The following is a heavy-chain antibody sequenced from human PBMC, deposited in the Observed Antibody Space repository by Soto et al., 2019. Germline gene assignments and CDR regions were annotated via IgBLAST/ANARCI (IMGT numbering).Heavy chain of an antibody. J-gene: IGHJ3*02. CDR3: ARVASSGYHDAFHI. V-gene: IGHV4-30-4*01. CDR1: GGSISSGDYY. D-gene: IGHD3-22*01. CDR2: IYYSGST. Sequence: PSETLSLTCTVSGGSISSGDYYWSWIRQPPGKGLEWIGYIYYSGSTYYNPSLKSRVTISVDTSKNQFSLKLSSVTAADTAVYYCARVASSGYHDAFHISGQGTIVTVSS.